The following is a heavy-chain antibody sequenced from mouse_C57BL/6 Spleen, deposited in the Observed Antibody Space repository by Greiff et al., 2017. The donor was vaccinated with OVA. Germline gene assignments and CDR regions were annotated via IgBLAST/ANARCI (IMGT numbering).Heavy chain of an antibody. Sequence: QVQLKQPGAELVKPGASVKVSCKASGYTFTSYWMHWVKQRPGQGLEWIGRIHPSDSDTNYNQKFKGKATLTVDKSSSTAYMQLSSLTSEDSAVYYCAIYLDSSGLYAMDYWGQGTSVTVSS. J-gene: IGHJ4*01. CDR1: GYTFTSYW. CDR3: AIYLDSSGLYAMDY. CDR2: IHPSDSDT. D-gene: IGHD3-2*02. V-gene: IGHV1-74*01.